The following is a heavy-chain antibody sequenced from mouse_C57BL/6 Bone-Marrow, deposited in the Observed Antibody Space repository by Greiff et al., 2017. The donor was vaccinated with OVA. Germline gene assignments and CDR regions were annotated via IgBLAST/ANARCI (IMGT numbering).Heavy chain of an antibody. J-gene: IGHJ2*01. CDR1: GFSLSTSGMG. CDR2: IYWDDDK. Sequence: QVTLKESGPGILQSSQTLSLTCSFSGFSLSTSGMGVSWIRQPSGKGLEWLAHIYWDDDKRSNPSLKSRLTISKDTSRNQVFLKITSVDTADTATYYCARRARGRGGYFDYWGQGTTLTVSS. CDR3: ARRARGRGGYFDY. V-gene: IGHV8-12*01. D-gene: IGHD3-1*01.